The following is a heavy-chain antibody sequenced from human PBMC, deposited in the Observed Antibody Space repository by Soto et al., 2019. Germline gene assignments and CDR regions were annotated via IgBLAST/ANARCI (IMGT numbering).Heavy chain of an antibody. D-gene: IGHD5-18*01. V-gene: IGHV1-18*01. CDR2: ISAYNGNT. Sequence: QVQLVQSETEVKKPGASVKVSCKASGYTFTHYGITWVRQAPGQGLEWMGWISAYNGNTMYAQSLQGRVTMTTDTSTSTAYMELRSLRSDDTAVYYCARDESGYSYGFDYWGQGTLVTVSS. J-gene: IGHJ4*02. CDR3: ARDESGYSYGFDY. CDR1: GYTFTHYG.